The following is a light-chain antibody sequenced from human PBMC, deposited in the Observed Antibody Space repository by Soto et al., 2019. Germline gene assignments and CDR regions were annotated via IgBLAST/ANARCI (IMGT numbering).Light chain of an antibody. Sequence: QSVLTQPPSVSGAPGQRLTISCAGTSSNIGAGFDVHWYQQLPGTAPKLLIYANDDRPSGVPDRFSGSTSGTSASLAITGLQAEDAADYYCSSYTRTTTFVVFGGGTKLTVL. CDR3: SSYTRTTTFVV. CDR1: SSNIGAGFD. J-gene: IGLJ3*02. V-gene: IGLV1-40*01. CDR2: AND.